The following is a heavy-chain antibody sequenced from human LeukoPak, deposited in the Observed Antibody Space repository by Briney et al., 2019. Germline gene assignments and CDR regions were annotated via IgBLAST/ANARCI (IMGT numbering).Heavy chain of an antibody. D-gene: IGHD2-15*01. V-gene: IGHV3-7*01. J-gene: IGHJ5*02. CDR1: GFIFRSYW. CDR2: IKQDGSEK. Sequence: PGGSLRLSCTGSGFIFRSYWMTWVRQAPGKGLEWVANIKQDGSEKYCVDSVKGRFTISRDDAKNSLYLEMTSPRPEDTAMYYCAKDRVADGYGGSWLGSWGQGTLVTVSP. CDR3: AKDRVADGYGGSWLGS.